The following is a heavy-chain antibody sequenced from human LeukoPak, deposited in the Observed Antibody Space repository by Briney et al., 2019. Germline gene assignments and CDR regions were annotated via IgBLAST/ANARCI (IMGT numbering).Heavy chain of an antibody. CDR2: INSDGRTT. V-gene: IGHV3-74*01. CDR1: EFTFSSYW. J-gene: IGHJ4*02. Sequence: GGSLRLSCEASEFTFSSYWMHWVRQAPGKGLVWVSRINSDGRTTIYADSVKGRFTISRDNSKNTLYLQMNSLRAEDTAVYYCAKVPAAGTDYWGQGTLVTVSS. CDR3: AKVPAAGTDY. D-gene: IGHD6-13*01.